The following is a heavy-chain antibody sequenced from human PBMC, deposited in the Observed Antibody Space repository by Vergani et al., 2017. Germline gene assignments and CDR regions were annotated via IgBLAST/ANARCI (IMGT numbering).Heavy chain of an antibody. D-gene: IGHD4-17*01. CDR3: ASQGPLDDYGDYDGPVDY. CDR1: GFTFSSYSMN. V-gene: IGHV4-59*05. CDR2: IYYSGST. Sequence: QVQLVESGGGLVKPGGSLRLSCAASGFTFSSYSMNWVRQAPGKGLEWIGSIYYSGSTYYNPSLKSRVTISVDTSKNQFSLKLSSVTAADTAVYYCASQGPLDDYGDYDGPVDYWGQGTLVTVSS. J-gene: IGHJ4*02.